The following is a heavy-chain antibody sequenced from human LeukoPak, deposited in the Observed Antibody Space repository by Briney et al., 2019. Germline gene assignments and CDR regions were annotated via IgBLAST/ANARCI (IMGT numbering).Heavy chain of an antibody. CDR1: GFSLRDYS. Sequence: GGSLRLSYAASGFSLRDYSIHWVRQAPGKALEWVSYISDSAMTIHYADFVKGRFTISRDNAKNSLFLQMNSLRDEDTAVYYCTRDLLTGDLDEVFDIWGQGTMVTVSS. CDR2: ISDSAMTI. D-gene: IGHD3-9*01. J-gene: IGHJ3*02. CDR3: TRDLLTGDLDEVFDI. V-gene: IGHV3-48*02.